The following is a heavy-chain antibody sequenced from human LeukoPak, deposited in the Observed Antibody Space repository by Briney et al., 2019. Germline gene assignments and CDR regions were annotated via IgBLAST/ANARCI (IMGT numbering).Heavy chain of an antibody. CDR3: ARSFYSNYARVDY. V-gene: IGHV3-21*01. J-gene: IGHJ4*02. CDR1: GFTFSSYS. CDR2: ISSSSSYI. D-gene: IGHD4-11*01. Sequence: GGSLRLSCAASGFTFSSYSMNWVRQAPGKGLEWVSSISSSSSYIYYADSVKGRFTISRDNAKNSLYLQMNSVRAEDTAVYYCARSFYSNYARVDYWGQGTLVTVSS.